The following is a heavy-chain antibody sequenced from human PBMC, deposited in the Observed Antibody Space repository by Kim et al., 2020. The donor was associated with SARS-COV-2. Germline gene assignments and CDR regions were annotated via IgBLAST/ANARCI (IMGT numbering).Heavy chain of an antibody. CDR3: ARVQTPQRKYDMDV. J-gene: IGHJ6*03. V-gene: IGHV3-21*01. Sequence: GESLKISCAASGFTFSTYDMNWVRQAPGKGLEWVSGMSGSSSHIYYADSVKGRFTISRDNAKNSLYLEMSSLRADDTAVYYCARVQTPQRKYDMDVWGQG. CDR2: MSGSSSHI. D-gene: IGHD2-15*01. CDR1: GFTFSTYD.